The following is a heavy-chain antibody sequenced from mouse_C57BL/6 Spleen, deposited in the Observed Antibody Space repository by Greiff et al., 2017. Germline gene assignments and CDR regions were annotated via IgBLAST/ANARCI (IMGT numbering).Heavy chain of an antibody. CDR2: ISYDGSN. Sequence: EVKLEESGPGLVKPSQSLSLTCSVTGYSITSGYYWNWIRQFPGNKLEWMGYISYDGSNNHNPTLKNRISITRDTSKNQFFLKLNSVTTEDTATYYCASYYDYDEAWFAYWGQGTLVTVSA. CDR1: GYSITSGYY. CDR3: ASYYDYDEAWFAY. V-gene: IGHV3-6*01. D-gene: IGHD2-4*01. J-gene: IGHJ3*01.